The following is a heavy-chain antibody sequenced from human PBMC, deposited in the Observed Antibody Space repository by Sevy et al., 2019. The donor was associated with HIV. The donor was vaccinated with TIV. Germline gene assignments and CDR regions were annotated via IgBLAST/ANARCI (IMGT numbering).Heavy chain of an antibody. CDR3: ARDPIPVPPTSSSQWGGAIDY. CDR1: GFTFSSYS. V-gene: IGHV3-21*01. CDR2: ISSSSSYI. J-gene: IGHJ4*02. Sequence: GGSLRLSCAASGFTFSSYSMNWVRQAPGKGLEWVSSISSSSSYIYYADSVKGRFTFSRDNAKNSLYLQMNSLRAEDTAVYYCARDPIPVPPTSSSQWGGAIDYWGQGTLVTVSS. D-gene: IGHD6-6*01.